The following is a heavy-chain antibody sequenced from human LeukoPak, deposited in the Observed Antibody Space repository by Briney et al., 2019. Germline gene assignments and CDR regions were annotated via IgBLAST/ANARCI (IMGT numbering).Heavy chain of an antibody. CDR3: ARATDTSMVTSFDY. Sequence: PSETLSLTCAVYGGSFSDYYWSWIRQPPGKGLEWIGEINHSGSTSYNPSLKSRVTISVDTSKNQFSLKLTSVTAADTAVYYCARATDTSMVTSFDYWGQGTLVTVSS. D-gene: IGHD5-18*01. CDR1: GGSFSDYY. CDR2: INHSGST. J-gene: IGHJ4*02. V-gene: IGHV4-34*01.